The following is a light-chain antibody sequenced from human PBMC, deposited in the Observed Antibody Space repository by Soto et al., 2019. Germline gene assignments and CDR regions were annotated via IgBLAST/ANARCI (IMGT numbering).Light chain of an antibody. CDR1: SSDVGGYNY. CDR2: DVS. CDR3: SSYTSSSTRL. Sequence: QSALTQPASVSGSPGQSITISCTGTSSDVGGYNYVSWYQQHPGKAPKLMIYDVSNRPSGVSNRFSGSKSGNTASLPISGLRAEDGADYYCSSYTSSSTRLFGTGTKLTVL. J-gene: IGLJ1*01. V-gene: IGLV2-14*01.